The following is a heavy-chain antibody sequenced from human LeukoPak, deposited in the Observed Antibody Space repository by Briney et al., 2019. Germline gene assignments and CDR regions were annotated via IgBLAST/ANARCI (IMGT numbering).Heavy chain of an antibody. V-gene: IGHV3-23*01. CDR3: AKTTTGYSSGRFPGWPVDY. Sequence: GGSLSLSCALSGFTFSSYSMYWVRQAPGNGLEWVAGIFGSGGSTHYADSVKGRVTISRDNSKNTVYLQMNSLRAEDTAVYYCAKTTTGYSSGRFPGWPVDYWGQGTLVTVSS. CDR1: GFTFSSYS. D-gene: IGHD6-19*01. J-gene: IGHJ4*02. CDR2: IFGSGGST.